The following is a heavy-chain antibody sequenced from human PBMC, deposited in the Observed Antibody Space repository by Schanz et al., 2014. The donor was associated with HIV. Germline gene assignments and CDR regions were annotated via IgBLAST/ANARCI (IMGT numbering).Heavy chain of an antibody. Sequence: QVQLVQSGAEVKKPGSSVKVSCKASGYTFSGYYIHWVRQAPGQGLEWLGVINTSGGGTSDALQGRVAFTRDTSTTTVYMDLRNLRFADSGVYYCARERMATGGLDVWGQGTTVTVSS. CDR3: ARERMATGGLDV. CDR1: GYTFSGYY. CDR2: INTSGGGT. J-gene: IGHJ6*02. D-gene: IGHD2-15*01. V-gene: IGHV1-46*01.